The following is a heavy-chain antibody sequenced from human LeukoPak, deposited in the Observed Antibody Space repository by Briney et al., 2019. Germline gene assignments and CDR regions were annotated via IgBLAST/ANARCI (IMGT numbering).Heavy chain of an antibody. Sequence: HGASVKVSCKASGYTFTSYAMHWVRQAPGQRLEWMGWINAGNGNTKYSQEFQGRVTITRDTSASTAYVELSSLRSEDMAVYYCARELSYSYGYGYWGQGTLVTVSS. V-gene: IGHV1-3*03. D-gene: IGHD5-18*01. J-gene: IGHJ4*02. CDR1: GYTFTSYA. CDR3: ARELSYSYGYGY. CDR2: INAGNGNT.